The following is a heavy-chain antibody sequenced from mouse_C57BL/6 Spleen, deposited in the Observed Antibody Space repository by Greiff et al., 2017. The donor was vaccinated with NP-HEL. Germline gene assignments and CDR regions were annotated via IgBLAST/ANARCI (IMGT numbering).Heavy chain of an antibody. CDR1: GYTFTDYE. J-gene: IGHJ3*01. CDR2: IDPETGGT. V-gene: IGHV1-15*01. CDR3: AGVYYGGGYGGFAG. Sequence: VQLQESGAELVRPGASVTLSCKASGYTFTDYEMHWVKQTPVHGLEWIGAIDPETGGTAYNQKFKGKAILTADKSSSTAYMERRSLTSEDSAVYYCAGVYYGGGYGGFAGWGQGTLVTVSA. D-gene: IGHD1-1*01.